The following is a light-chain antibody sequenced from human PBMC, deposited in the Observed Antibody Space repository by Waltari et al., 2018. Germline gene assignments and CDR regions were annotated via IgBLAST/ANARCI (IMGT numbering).Light chain of an antibody. CDR3: QTWGTGIQV. Sequence: LVLTQSPSASASLGASVKLTCSLPGEYSAYAIAWHQQQPLKGPRYLMTVNSDGSHKTGDGISERFSGSSSDLDRYLIISRLQSDDEADYFCQTWGTGIQVFGSGTKLTVL. CDR1: GEYSAYA. V-gene: IGLV4-69*01. CDR2: VNSDGSH. J-gene: IGLJ3*02.